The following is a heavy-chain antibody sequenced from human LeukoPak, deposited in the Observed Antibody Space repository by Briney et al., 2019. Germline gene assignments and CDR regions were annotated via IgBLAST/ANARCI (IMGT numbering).Heavy chain of an antibody. CDR2: ISSSSSNI. CDR1: RFTFSSYT. CDR3: ARGITGTLGPFDY. J-gene: IGHJ4*02. Sequence: GGSLRLSCAASRFTFSSYTMNWVRQAPGKGLEWVSSISSSSSNIYYADSVKGRFTISRDNAKNSLFLQMNSLRAEDTAVYYCARGITGTLGPFDYWGQGTLVTVSS. V-gene: IGHV3-21*01. D-gene: IGHD1-20*01.